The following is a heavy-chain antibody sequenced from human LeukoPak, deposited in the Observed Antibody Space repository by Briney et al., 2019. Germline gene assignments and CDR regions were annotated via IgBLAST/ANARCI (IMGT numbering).Heavy chain of an antibody. CDR3: AKGVVVVPAAIYYGMDV. D-gene: IGHD2-2*02. J-gene: IGHJ6*02. V-gene: IGHV3-9*01. CDR1: GFTFDDYA. CDR2: ISWNSGSI. Sequence: GRSLRLSCAASGFTFDDYAMHWVRQAPRKGLERVSGISWNSGSIGYAGSVKGRFTISRDNAKNSLYLQMNSLRAEDTALYYCAKGVVVVPAAIYYGMDVWGQGTTVTVSS.